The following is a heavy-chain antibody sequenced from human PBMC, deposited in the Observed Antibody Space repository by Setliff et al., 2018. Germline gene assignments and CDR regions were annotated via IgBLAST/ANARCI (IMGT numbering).Heavy chain of an antibody. CDR3: ANHGCSGAGCKFYFDP. D-gene: IGHD2-15*01. Sequence: PSETLSLTCAVYGGSFSDNYWSWIRQPPGKGLEWIGQIHHSGITNYSPSLKSRVTISVDMSKNQISLKLSSVAAADTAVYYCANHGCSGAGCKFYFDPWGRGTLVTVSS. J-gene: IGHJ5*02. V-gene: IGHV4-34*01. CDR2: IHHSGIT. CDR1: GGSFSDNY.